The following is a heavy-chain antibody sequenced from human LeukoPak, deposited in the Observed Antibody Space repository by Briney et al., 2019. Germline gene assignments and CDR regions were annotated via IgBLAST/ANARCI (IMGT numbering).Heavy chain of an antibody. V-gene: IGHV3-23*01. J-gene: IGHJ4*02. Sequence: SGGSLRLSCAAAGFTFSSYALSWVRQAPGKGPEWVSAISGSGGSTYYADSVKGRFTLSRDNSKNTLYMQMNSLRAEDTAVYYCAKFSGYYETYFDYWGQGTLVTVSS. CDR1: GFTFSSYA. D-gene: IGHD3-22*01. CDR2: ISGSGGST. CDR3: AKFSGYYETYFDY.